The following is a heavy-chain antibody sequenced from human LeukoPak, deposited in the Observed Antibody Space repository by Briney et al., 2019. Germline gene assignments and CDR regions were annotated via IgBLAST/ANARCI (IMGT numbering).Heavy chain of an antibody. V-gene: IGHV4-38-2*02. CDR1: GYSISSGYY. J-gene: IGHJ4*02. D-gene: IGHD2-2*01. CDR2: VYHSGST. Sequence: PSETLSLTRTVSGYSISSGYYWAWIRQPPGKGLEWIGSVYHSGSTYYSPSLESRVTISIDTSRNKFSLKLNSVTAADTAFYFCARDGLVVPKYWGQGILVTVSS. CDR3: ARDGLVVPKY.